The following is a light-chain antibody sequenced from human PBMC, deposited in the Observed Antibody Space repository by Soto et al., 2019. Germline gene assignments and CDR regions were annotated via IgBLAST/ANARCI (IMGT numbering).Light chain of an antibody. Sequence: EIVMTQSPATLSVSLGERATLSCRASQSVSTNLAWYQQKPGLAPRLLIYGASTRATGIPARFSGSGTGTEFTLTISSLQSEDFVVYYCQQYNYWPTFGQGTKVEIK. V-gene: IGKV3-15*01. CDR2: GAS. CDR1: QSVSTN. CDR3: QQYNYWPT. J-gene: IGKJ1*01.